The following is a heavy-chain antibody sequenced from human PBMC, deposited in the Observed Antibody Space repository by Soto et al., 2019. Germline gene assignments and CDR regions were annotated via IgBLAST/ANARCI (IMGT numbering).Heavy chain of an antibody. Sequence: GTLSLTCAVSGGSVSSNNWWSWVRQPPGKGLEWIGEIYHTGSTNYNPALKSRVTISIDKSKNQFSLKLISVTAADTAVYYCAGLLWFGEVIYSDPWGQGTLVTVSS. CDR2: IYHTGST. J-gene: IGHJ5*02. D-gene: IGHD3-10*01. CDR3: AGLLWFGEVIYSDP. V-gene: IGHV4-4*02. CDR1: GGSVSSNNW.